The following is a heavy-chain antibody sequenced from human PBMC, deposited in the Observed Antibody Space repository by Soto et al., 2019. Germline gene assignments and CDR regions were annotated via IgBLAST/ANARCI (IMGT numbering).Heavy chain of an antibody. CDR2: ISGSGGST. CDR3: ASYLHCSGGSCSSY. D-gene: IGHD2-15*01. CDR1: GFTFSSYA. Sequence: GGSLRLSCAASGFTFSSYAMSWVRQAPGKGLEWVSAISGSGGSTYYADSVKGRFTISRDNSKNTLYLQMNSLRAEDTAVYYCASYLHCSGGSCSSYWGQGTLVTVSP. J-gene: IGHJ4*02. V-gene: IGHV3-23*01.